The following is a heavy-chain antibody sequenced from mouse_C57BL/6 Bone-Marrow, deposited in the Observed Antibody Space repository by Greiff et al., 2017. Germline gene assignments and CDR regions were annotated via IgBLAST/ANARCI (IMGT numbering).Heavy chain of an antibody. CDR1: GYTFTSYW. V-gene: IGHV1-61*01. CDR2: IYPPDSDT. J-gene: IGHJ1*03. D-gene: IGHD3-3*01. CDR3: ARDGDVWYCDV. Sequence: VHLQQPGAELVRPGSSVKLSCAASGYTFTSYWMAWVKQSPGQGLEWIGNIYPPDSDTHYNQKFKDKATLTVDKSSSTAYMQLSSLASEDAAVYYCARDGDVWYCDVWGTGTTVTVSA.